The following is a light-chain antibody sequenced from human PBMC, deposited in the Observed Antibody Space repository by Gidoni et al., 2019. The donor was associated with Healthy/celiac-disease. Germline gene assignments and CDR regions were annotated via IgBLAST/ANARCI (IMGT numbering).Light chain of an antibody. CDR1: SSNIGAGYD. Sequence: QSVLTQPPSVSGAPGQRVTISCPGSSSNIGAGYDVHWYQQIPGTAPKLLIYGNSNRPSGVPDRFSGSKSGTSASLAITGLQAEDEADYYCQSYDSSLSGVVFGGGTKLTVL. J-gene: IGLJ2*01. CDR3: QSYDSSLSGVV. CDR2: GNS. V-gene: IGLV1-40*01.